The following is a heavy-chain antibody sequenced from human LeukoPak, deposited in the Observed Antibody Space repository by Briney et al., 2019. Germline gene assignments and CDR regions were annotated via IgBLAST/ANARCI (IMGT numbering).Heavy chain of an antibody. D-gene: IGHD4-17*01. CDR1: GLTFSNYA. CDR3: AKITKATTPNY. J-gene: IGHJ4*02. CDR2: ITDSGRKT. V-gene: IGHV3-23*01. Sequence: PGGSLRLSCAASGLTFSNYAMNWVRQASGRGLEWVSGITDSGRKTYYADSVKGRFSISRDNSKNPVYLQMSDLRAEDTAVYYCAKITKATTPNYWGQGTLVTVSS.